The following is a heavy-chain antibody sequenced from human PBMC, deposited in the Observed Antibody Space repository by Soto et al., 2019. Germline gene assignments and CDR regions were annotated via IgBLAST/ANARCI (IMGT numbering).Heavy chain of an antibody. CDR3: ARRLAVAGHEYFQH. J-gene: IGHJ1*01. V-gene: IGHV1-46*03. D-gene: IGHD6-19*01. CDR1: GYTFTSYY. Sequence: QVQLVQSGAEVKKPGASVKVSCKASGYTFTSYYMNWVRQAPGQGLVWMGIIDPGGGSTDYAQKCQGRITKTRDTSTSTVYMALSSLRSDDTAMYYCARRLAVAGHEYFQHWGQGTLVTVSS. CDR2: IDPGGGST.